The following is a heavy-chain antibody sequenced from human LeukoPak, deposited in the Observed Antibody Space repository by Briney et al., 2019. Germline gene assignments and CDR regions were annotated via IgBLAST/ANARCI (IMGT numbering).Heavy chain of an antibody. V-gene: IGHV1-69*04. J-gene: IGHJ4*02. CDR3: ARDCYYDSSGYYGY. CDR1: GYTFTSYY. D-gene: IGHD3-22*01. CDR2: IIPILGIA. Sequence: ASVKVSCKASGYTFTSYYMHWVRQAPGQGLEWMGRIIPILGIANYAQKFQGRVTITADKSTSTAYMELSSLRSEDTAVYYCARDCYYDSSGYYGYWGQGTLVTVSS.